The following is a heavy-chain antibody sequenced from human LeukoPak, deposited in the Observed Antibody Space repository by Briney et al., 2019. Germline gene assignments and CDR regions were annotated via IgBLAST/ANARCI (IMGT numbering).Heavy chain of an antibody. V-gene: IGHV1-2*02. D-gene: IGHD5/OR15-5a*01. CDR2: ISTDSGDA. J-gene: IGHJ5*02. CDR1: GYHFTGYH. CDR3: AGLGSTVKGRIDP. Sequence: ASVKVSCKASGYHFTGYHVHWVRQAPGQGLEWMGRISTDSGDADIAQKFQGRVTMTRDTSISTAYMELSRLTSDVSAVYYCAGLGSTVKGRIDPWGQGTSVTVSS.